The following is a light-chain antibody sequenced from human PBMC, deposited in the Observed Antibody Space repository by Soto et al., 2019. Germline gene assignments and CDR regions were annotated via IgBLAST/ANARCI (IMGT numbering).Light chain of an antibody. Sequence: ETVLTQSPATLSLSPGERATLSCRASQSVSGFFAWYQQKPGQAPRLLIYRVSNRATGVPARFSGSGSGTDFTLSISSLEPEDSGVYYCQQRFTWPLTFGGGTKVEIK. V-gene: IGKV3-11*01. CDR1: QSVSGF. CDR3: QQRFTWPLT. CDR2: RVS. J-gene: IGKJ4*01.